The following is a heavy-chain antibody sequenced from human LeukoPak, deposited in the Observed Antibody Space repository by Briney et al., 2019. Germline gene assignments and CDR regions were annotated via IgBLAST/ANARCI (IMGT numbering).Heavy chain of an antibody. CDR2: INPNSGGT. CDR3: ASHITIFGVLIPH. Sequence: ASVKVSCKASGYTFTGYYMHWVRQAPGQGLEWMGWINPNSGGTNYAQKFQGRVTMTRDTSISTAYMELSRLRSDDTAVYYCASHITIFGVLIPHWGQGTLVTVSS. CDR1: GYTFTGYY. V-gene: IGHV1-2*02. D-gene: IGHD3-3*01. J-gene: IGHJ4*02.